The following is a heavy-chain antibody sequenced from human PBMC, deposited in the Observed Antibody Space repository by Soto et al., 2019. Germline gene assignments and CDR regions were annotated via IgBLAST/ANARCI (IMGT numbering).Heavy chain of an antibody. J-gene: IGHJ6*02. CDR3: ARVGGTTPSGMDV. D-gene: IGHD1-7*01. CDR1: GDSVSSNSAA. V-gene: IGHV6-1*01. Sequence: PSQTLSLTCAISGDSVSSNSAALNWIRQSPSRGLEWLGRTYYRSKWYNDYAVSVKSRITINPDTSKNQFSLQLNSVTPEDTTVYYCARVGGTTPSGMDVWGQGTTVTVSS. CDR2: TYYRSKWYN.